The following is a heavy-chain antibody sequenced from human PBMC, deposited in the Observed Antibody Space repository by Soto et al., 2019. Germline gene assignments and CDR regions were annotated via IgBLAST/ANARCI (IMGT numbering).Heavy chain of an antibody. J-gene: IGHJ4*02. Sequence: GPSVKVSCKASGGTFSSYAISWVRQAPGQGLEWMGGIIPIFGTANYAQKFQGRVTITADESTSTAYMGLSSLRSEDTAVYYCARGVVQLAVAGTLVYWGQGTLVTVSS. CDR2: IIPIFGTA. CDR3: ARGVVQLAVAGTLVY. V-gene: IGHV1-69*13. D-gene: IGHD6-19*01. CDR1: GGTFSSYA.